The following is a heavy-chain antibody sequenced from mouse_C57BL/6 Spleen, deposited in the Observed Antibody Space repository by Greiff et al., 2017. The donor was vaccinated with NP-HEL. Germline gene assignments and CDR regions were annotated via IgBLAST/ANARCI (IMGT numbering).Heavy chain of an antibody. CDR1: GYTFTSYW. V-gene: IGHV1S81*02. CDR3: ARLITRDY. D-gene: IGHD6-1*01. Sequence: QVQLQQPGAELVKPGASVKLSCKASGYTFTSYWMHWVKQRPGQGLEWIGEINPSNGRTNYNEKFKSKATLTVAKSSSTAYRQLSSPTSEDSAVYYCARLITRDYWGQGTTLTVSS. CDR2: INPSNGRT. J-gene: IGHJ2*01.